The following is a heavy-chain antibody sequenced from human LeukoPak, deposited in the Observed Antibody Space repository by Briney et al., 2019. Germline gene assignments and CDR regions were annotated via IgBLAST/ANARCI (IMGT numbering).Heavy chain of an antibody. Sequence: GGSLRLSCAASGFTVSSNYMSWVRQAPGKGLECVSVIYSDAATYYADSVKGRFIISRDNSKNTLHLQMNSLRAEDTAVYYCARGRSGVVIFRVDHGMDVWGQGTTVTVSS. CDR3: ARGRSGVVIFRVDHGMDV. CDR2: IYSDAAT. V-gene: IGHV3-53*01. D-gene: IGHD3-3*01. CDR1: GFTVSSNY. J-gene: IGHJ6*02.